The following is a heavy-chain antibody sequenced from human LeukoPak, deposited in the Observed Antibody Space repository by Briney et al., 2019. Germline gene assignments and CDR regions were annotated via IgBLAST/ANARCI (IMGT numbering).Heavy chain of an antibody. D-gene: IGHD1-26*01. Sequence: GGSLRLSCAASGFTFSTYWMAWVRQAPGKGLEWVANLKGDESARHQADSVKGRFTISRDNAQNAVYLQMSSLRGEDTAVYYCARDVGGSLDYWGQETLVTVS. J-gene: IGHJ4*02. V-gene: IGHV3-7*01. CDR2: LKGDESAR. CDR1: GFTFSTYW. CDR3: ARDVGGSLDY.